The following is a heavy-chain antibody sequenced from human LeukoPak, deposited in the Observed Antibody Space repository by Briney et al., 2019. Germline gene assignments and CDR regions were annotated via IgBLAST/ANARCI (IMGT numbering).Heavy chain of an antibody. CDR3: ARDRGVRGVRWFDP. CDR1: GGSISSGSYY. D-gene: IGHD3-10*01. CDR2: IYTSGST. Sequence: SETLSLTCTVSGGSISSGSYYWSWIRQPAGKGLEWIGRIYTSGSTNYNPSLKSRVTISVDTSKNQFSLKLSSVTAADTAVYHCARDRGVRGVRWFDPWGQGTLVTVSS. J-gene: IGHJ5*02. V-gene: IGHV4-61*02.